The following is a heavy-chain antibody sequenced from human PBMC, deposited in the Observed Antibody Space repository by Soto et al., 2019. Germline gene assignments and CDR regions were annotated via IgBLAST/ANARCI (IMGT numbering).Heavy chain of an antibody. V-gene: IGHV3-23*01. D-gene: IGHD2-8*01. J-gene: IGHJ3*02. CDR1: GFPFSSYA. CDR3: AKDQLNDIVLMVYAPDAFDI. Sequence: PGGSLRLSCAASGFPFSSYAMSWVRQAPGKGLEWVSAISGSGGSTYYADSVKGRFTISRDNSKNTLYLQMNSLRAEDTAVYYCAKDQLNDIVLMVYAPDAFDIWGQGTMVTVSS. CDR2: ISGSGGST.